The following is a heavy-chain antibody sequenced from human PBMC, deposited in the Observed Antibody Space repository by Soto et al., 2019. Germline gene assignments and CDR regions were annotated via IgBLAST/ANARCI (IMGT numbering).Heavy chain of an antibody. Sequence: PGGSLRLSCAASRFRFSDYGMHWVRQAPGKGLEWVSLISYDGSNKYYADSVKGRFTISRDNSENTLYLQLNSLRPEDTAVYYCAKDRVMRSGIVGPQATFDAFDFWGQGTMVNVSS. J-gene: IGHJ3*01. D-gene: IGHD1-26*01. CDR1: RFRFSDYG. CDR2: ISYDGSNK. CDR3: AKDRVMRSGIVGPQATFDAFDF. V-gene: IGHV3-30*18.